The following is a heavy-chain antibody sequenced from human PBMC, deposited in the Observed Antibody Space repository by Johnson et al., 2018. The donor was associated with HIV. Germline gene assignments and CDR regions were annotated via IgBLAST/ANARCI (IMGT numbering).Heavy chain of an antibody. CDR2: IRYDGSNK. Sequence: QVQLVESGGGVVQPGGSLRLSCAASGFTFSSYGMHWVRQAPGKGLEWVAFIRYDGSNKYYADSVKGRFTISRDNSKNTLYLQMNSLRAEDTAVYYCAKASNYYDSSRNAFDIWGQGTMVTVSS. CDR3: AKASNYYDSSRNAFDI. J-gene: IGHJ3*02. D-gene: IGHD3-22*01. CDR1: GFTFSSYG. V-gene: IGHV3-30*02.